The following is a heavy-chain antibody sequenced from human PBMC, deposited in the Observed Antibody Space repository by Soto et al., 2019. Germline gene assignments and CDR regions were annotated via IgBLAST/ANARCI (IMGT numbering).Heavy chain of an antibody. D-gene: IGHD2-8*01. Sequence: QVQLQESGPGLVRPSQTLSLTCTVSAGSISTINYYWSWIRQHPEKGLEWIGYISYSGSTFYHSSLKSRVTLSLDTSKKQFSLTLTSVTAGDTAVYYCARSAQWDGFDPWGQGTMVTVSS. CDR2: ISYSGST. CDR3: ARSAQWDGFDP. J-gene: IGHJ3*01. V-gene: IGHV4-31*03. CDR1: AGSISTINYY.